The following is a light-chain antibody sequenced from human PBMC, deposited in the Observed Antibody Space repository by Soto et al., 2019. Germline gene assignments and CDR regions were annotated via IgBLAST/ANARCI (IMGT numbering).Light chain of an antibody. CDR3: QQYETFWT. Sequence: DIQMTQSPSTLSASVGDRVTITCRASQSISSRLAWFQQKPERAPRVLIYDASSLESGVPSRFSGSGSGTEFTLTISSLQHDDFATYYCQQYETFWTFGQGTKVDIK. J-gene: IGKJ1*01. CDR2: DAS. V-gene: IGKV1-5*01. CDR1: QSISSR.